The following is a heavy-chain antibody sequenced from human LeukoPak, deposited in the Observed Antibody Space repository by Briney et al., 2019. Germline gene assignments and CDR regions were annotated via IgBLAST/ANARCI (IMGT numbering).Heavy chain of an antibody. CDR2: IRYDGSNK. CDR3: AKVRDPYCSSTSCHLPSSGFDY. J-gene: IGHJ4*02. V-gene: IGHV3-30*02. Sequence: GGSLRLSCTSSGFTFGDYTMSWFRQAPGKGLEWVAFIRYDGSNKYYTDSVKGRFTISRDNSKNTLYLQMNSLRAEDTAVYYCAKVRDPYCSSTSCHLPSSGFDYWGQGTLVTVSS. CDR1: GFTFGDYT. D-gene: IGHD2-2*01.